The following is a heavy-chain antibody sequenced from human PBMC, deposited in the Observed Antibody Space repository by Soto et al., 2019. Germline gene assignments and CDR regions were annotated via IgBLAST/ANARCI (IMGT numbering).Heavy chain of an antibody. CDR1: GFTFSSYA. V-gene: IGHV3-23*01. D-gene: IGHD3-22*01. CDR2: ISGSGGST. J-gene: IGHJ4*02. Sequence: GGSLRLSCAASGFTFSSYAMSWVRQAPGKGLEWVSAISGSGGSTYYADSVKGRFTISRDNSKNTLYLQMNSLRAEDTAVYYCAKATPQYYYDSSGYYPNFDYGGQGTLVTVAS. CDR3: AKATPQYYYDSSGYYPNFDY.